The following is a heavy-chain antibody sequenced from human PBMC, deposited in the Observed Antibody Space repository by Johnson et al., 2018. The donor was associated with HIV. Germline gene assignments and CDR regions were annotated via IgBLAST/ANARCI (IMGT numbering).Heavy chain of an antibody. D-gene: IGHD1-7*01. CDR2: IYSGGST. V-gene: IGHV3-66*01. CDR1: GFTVSSNY. Sequence: EVQLVESGGGLVQPGGSLRLSCAASGFTVSSNYMSWVRQAPGRGLEWVSFIYSGGSTYYADSVKGRFTITRDNSNNILFLQMDSLRREDTAVYYCVWNYVAAFDIWGQGTMVTVSS. J-gene: IGHJ3*02. CDR3: VWNYVAAFDI.